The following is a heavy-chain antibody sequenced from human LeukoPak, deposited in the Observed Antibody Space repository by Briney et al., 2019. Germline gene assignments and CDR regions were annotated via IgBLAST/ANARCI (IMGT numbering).Heavy chain of an antibody. Sequence: GGSLRLSCAASGFTFSSYAMSWVRQAPGKGLEWVSAISGGGGSTYYADSVKGRFTISRDNSKNTLYLQMNSLRAEDTAVYYCAKGKAPAAIPDYFDYWGQGTLVTVSS. D-gene: IGHD2-2*02. J-gene: IGHJ4*02. CDR3: AKGKAPAAIPDYFDY. V-gene: IGHV3-23*01. CDR1: GFTFSSYA. CDR2: ISGGGGST.